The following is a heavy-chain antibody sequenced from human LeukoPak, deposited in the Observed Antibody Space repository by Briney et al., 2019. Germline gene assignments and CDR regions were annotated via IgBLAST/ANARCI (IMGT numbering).Heavy chain of an antibody. CDR3: ARFGGVMVTFFDY. Sequence: GSLRLSCAASGFTVSSNYMSWIRQPPGKGLEWIGYIYYSGSTNYNPSLKSRVTISVDTSKNQFSLKLSSVTAADTAVYYCARFGGVMVTFFDYWGQGTLVTVSS. V-gene: IGHV4-59*02. D-gene: IGHD3-16*01. CDR1: GFTVSSNY. J-gene: IGHJ4*02. CDR2: IYYSGST.